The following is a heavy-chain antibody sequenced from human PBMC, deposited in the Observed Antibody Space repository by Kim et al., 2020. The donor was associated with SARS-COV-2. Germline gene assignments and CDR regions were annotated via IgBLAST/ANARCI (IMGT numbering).Heavy chain of an antibody. CDR2: IKSKTDGGTT. CDR1: GFTFSNAW. Sequence: GGSLRLSCAASGFTFSNAWMSWVRQAPGKGLEWVGRIKSKTDGGTTDYAAPVKGRFTISRDDSKNTLYLQMNSLKTEDTAVYYCTTDPGYGSGSSDFDYWGQGALVTVSS. D-gene: IGHD3-10*01. J-gene: IGHJ4*02. CDR3: TTDPGYGSGSSDFDY. V-gene: IGHV3-15*01.